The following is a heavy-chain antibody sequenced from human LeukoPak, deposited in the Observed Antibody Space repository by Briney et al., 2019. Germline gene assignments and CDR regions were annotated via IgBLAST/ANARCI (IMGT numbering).Heavy chain of an antibody. CDR2: IYTSGST. Sequence: SETLSLTCTVSGGSIYSGSYYWSWIRQPAGKGLEWIGRIYTSGSTNYNPSLKSRVTISVDTSKNQFSLKLSSVTAADTAVYYCARDRRDGYNLYYFDLWGQGTLGTVSS. D-gene: IGHD5-24*01. V-gene: IGHV4-61*02. CDR1: GGSIYSGSYY. CDR3: ARDRRDGYNLYYFDL. J-gene: IGHJ4*02.